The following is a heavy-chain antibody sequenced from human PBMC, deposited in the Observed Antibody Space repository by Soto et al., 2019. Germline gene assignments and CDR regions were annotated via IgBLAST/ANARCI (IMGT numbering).Heavy chain of an antibody. CDR3: ARDKARPQIGGNYYYALDG. CDR1: GGTFGNSA. J-gene: IGHJ6*02. V-gene: IGHV1-69*05. CDR2: IIPIFPTP. Sequence: QVQLVQSGAEVKKPGSSVTVSCKASGGTFGNSAISWVRQAPGQGLEWMGGIIPIFPTPDYAQKYQGRVTFSTDNSTSSAYLELTGLRSGDTAVYYWARDKARPQIGGNYYYALDGWAKGPRSPSP.